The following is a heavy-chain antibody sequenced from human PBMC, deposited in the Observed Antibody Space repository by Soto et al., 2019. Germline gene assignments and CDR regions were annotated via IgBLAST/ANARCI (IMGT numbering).Heavy chain of an antibody. V-gene: IGHV6-1*01. CDR1: GDSVSSNSAA. CDR2: TYYRSKWYN. Sequence: PSQTLSLTCAISGDSVSSNSAAWNWIRQSPSRGLEWLGRTYYRSKWYNDYAVSVKSRITINPDTSKNQFSLQLNSVTPEDTAVYYCARETLSSGYYYDPRVEGSFWFDPWGQGTLVTVSS. CDR3: ARETLSSGYYYDPRVEGSFWFDP. J-gene: IGHJ5*02. D-gene: IGHD3-22*01.